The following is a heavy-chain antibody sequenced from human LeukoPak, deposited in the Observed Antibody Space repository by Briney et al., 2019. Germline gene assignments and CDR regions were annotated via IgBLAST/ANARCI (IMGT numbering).Heavy chain of an antibody. CDR1: GGTFSSYA. Sequence: GSSVKVSCKASGGTFSSYAISWVRQAPGQGLEWMGGIIPIFGTANYAQKFQGRVTITADESTSTAYMELSSLRSEDTAVYYCARSPTAITMVRGVIITGYYYMVVWGKGTTVTVSS. J-gene: IGHJ6*03. V-gene: IGHV1-69*01. CDR2: IIPIFGTA. CDR3: ARSPTAITMVRGVIITGYYYMVV. D-gene: IGHD3-10*01.